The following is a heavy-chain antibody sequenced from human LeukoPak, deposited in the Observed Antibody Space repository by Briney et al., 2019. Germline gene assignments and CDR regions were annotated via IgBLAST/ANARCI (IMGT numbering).Heavy chain of an antibody. CDR2: INSDGSSI. CDR1: GFTFSSYW. J-gene: IGHJ4*02. V-gene: IGHV3-74*03. CDR3: AREGRVSGYDFDC. D-gene: IGHD5-12*01. Sequence: GGSLRLSCAASGFTFSSYWMHWVRQAPGKGLVWVSRINSDGSSITYADSVKGRFTISRDNAKNTLYLQMNSLRVEDTAVYFCAREGRVSGYDFDCWGQGTLVTVSS.